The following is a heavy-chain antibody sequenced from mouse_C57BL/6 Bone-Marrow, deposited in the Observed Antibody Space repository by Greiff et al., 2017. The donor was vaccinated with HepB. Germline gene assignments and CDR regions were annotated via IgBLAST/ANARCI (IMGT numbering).Heavy chain of an antibody. J-gene: IGHJ4*01. CDR3: ARRTYDGYYEAMDY. D-gene: IGHD2-3*01. Sequence: VQLQQSGPELVKPGASVKISCKASGYTFTDYYMNWVKQSHGKSLEWIGDINPNNGGTSYNQKFKGKATLTVDKSSSTAYMELRSLTSEDSAVYYCARRTYDGYYEAMDYWGQGTSVTVSS. CDR1: GYTFTDYY. V-gene: IGHV1-26*01. CDR2: INPNNGGT.